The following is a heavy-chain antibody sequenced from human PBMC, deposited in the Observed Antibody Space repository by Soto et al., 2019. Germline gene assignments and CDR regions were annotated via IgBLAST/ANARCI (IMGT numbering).Heavy chain of an antibody. D-gene: IGHD3-16*02. CDR3: AKGPTIFGAVISFDYYYGMYV. CDR2: ISGSGAGT. J-gene: IGHJ6*02. CDR1: GFPSSTDGFSSSA. V-gene: IGHV3-23*01. Sequence: GGSLRLSCMASGFPSSTDGFSSSAMSWVRQAPGRGLEWVSGISGSGAGTYYADSVKGRFTISRDNSKNTLFLQMSGLRAEDTAVYYCAKGPTIFGAVISFDYYYGMYVWGQGTPVTVSS.